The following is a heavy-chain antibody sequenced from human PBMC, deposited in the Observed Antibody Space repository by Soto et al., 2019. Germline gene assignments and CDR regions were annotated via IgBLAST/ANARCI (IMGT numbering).Heavy chain of an antibody. CDR3: AREFYYDSSGIGFDS. D-gene: IGHD3-22*01. J-gene: IGHJ4*02. V-gene: IGHV4-59*01. CDR1: GGSLSGYY. CDR2: FYSSGSP. Sequence: SETLSLTCTVSGGSLSGYYWSWIRQPPGKGLEWIGDFYSSGSPHHNPSLKNRVSISEDRSKNEFSLKLSSVTAADTAIFYCAREFYYDSSGIGFDSWGQGTLVTVSS.